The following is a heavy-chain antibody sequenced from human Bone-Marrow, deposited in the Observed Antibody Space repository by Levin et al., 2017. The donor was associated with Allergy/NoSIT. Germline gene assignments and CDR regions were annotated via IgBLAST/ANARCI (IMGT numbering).Heavy chain of an antibody. CDR3: ARGGSKWFPAFDI. Sequence: GESLKISCAASGFTVSSNYMSWVRQAPGKGLEWVSVIYSGGSTYYADSVKGRFTISRDNSKNTLYLQMNSLRAEDTAVYYCARGGSKWFPAFDIWGQGTMVTVSS. V-gene: IGHV3-66*01. D-gene: IGHD3-22*01. CDR2: IYSGGST. J-gene: IGHJ3*02. CDR1: GFTVSSNY.